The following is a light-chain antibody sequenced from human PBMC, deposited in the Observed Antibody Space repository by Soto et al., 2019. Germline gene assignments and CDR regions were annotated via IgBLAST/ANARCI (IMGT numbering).Light chain of an antibody. J-gene: IGLJ2*01. CDR2: GNS. Sequence: QPVLTQPPSVSGAPGQRVTISCTGSSSNIGAGYDVHWYQQLPGTAPKLLIYGNSNRPSGVPDRFSGSKSGTSASLAITGLQAKDEADYYCQSYDSSLSGSGVFGGGTKLTVL. CDR1: SSNIGAGYD. V-gene: IGLV1-40*01. CDR3: QSYDSSLSGSGV.